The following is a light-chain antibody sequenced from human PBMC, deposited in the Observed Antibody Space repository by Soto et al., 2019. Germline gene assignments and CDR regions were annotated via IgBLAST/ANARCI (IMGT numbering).Light chain of an antibody. Sequence: EIVLTQSPGTLSLSPGERATLSCRASQSVCNGYLAWYQQKPGQAPRLLIYGASTRATGIPDRFSGSGSGTDFTLTISRLEPEDFSVYFCQQYGGSPYTFGPGTKLEIK. CDR2: GAS. J-gene: IGKJ2*01. CDR3: QQYGGSPYT. V-gene: IGKV3-20*01. CDR1: QSVCNGY.